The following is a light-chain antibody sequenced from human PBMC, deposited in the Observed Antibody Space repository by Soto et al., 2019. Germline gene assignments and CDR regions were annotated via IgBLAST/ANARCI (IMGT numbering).Light chain of an antibody. J-gene: IGKJ5*01. V-gene: IGKV1-12*01. CDR2: SAS. CDR3: QQANRFPIT. CDR1: QDIGSW. Sequence: DIQMTQSPSSVSASVGDRVTITCRASQDIGSWLAWYQQKPGRAPKLLIYSASSLQSGVPSRFSGSGSGTDFTLTISSLQPEDFATYYCQQANRFPITFGQGTRLEIK.